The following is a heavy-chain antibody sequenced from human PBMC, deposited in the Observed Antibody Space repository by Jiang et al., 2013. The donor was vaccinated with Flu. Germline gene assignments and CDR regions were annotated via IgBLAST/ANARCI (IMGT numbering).Heavy chain of an antibody. Sequence: LVESGGGLVKPGGSLRLSCADSGFTFSSYSMNWVRQAPGKGLEWVSSVTSSSSHIYYADSVKGRFTISRDNAKNSLYLQMNSLRAEDTAVYYCARDLGDYADYWGQGTLVTVSS. CDR3: ARDLGDYADY. CDR2: VTSSSSHI. V-gene: IGHV3-21*01. CDR1: GFTFSSYS. D-gene: IGHD4-17*01. J-gene: IGHJ4*02.